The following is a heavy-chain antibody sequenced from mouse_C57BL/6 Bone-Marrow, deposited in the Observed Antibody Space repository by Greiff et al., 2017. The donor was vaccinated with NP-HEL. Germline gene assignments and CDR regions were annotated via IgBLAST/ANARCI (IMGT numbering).Heavy chain of an antibody. J-gene: IGHJ3*01. D-gene: IGHD1-1*01. V-gene: IGHV1-50*01. CDR1: GYTFTSYW. CDR2: IDPSDSYT. CDR3: ARTSSTLVPFAY. Sequence: QVQLQQPGAELVKPGASVKLSCKASGYTFTSYWMQWVKQRPGQGLEWIGEIDPSDSYTNYNQKFKGKATLTVDTSSSTAYMQLSSLTSEDSAVYYCARTSSTLVPFAYWGQGTLVTVSA.